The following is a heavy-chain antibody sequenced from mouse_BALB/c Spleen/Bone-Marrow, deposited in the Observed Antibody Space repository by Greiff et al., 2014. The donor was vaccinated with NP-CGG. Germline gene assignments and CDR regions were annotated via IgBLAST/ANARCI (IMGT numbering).Heavy chain of an antibody. CDR1: GYAFTNYL. Sequence: VQLQQSGAELVRPGTAVNASCKASGYAFTNYLIEWVKQRPGQGLEWIGVINPGSGGANYNEKFKGKATLTADKSSSTAYMQLSSLTSDDSAVYFCARFGRYYFDYWGQGTTLTVSS. V-gene: IGHV1-54*01. J-gene: IGHJ2*01. CDR3: ARFGRYYFDY. CDR2: INPGSGGA.